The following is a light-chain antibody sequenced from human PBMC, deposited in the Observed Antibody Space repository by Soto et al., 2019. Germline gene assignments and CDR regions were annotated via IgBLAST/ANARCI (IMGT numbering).Light chain of an antibody. Sequence: DIQMTQSPSSVSASVGDRVTITCRASQGISSWLAWYQQKPGKAPKLLIYDASSLESGLPSKFSGRGSGTEFTLTISRLQADDFVTYFCQQYNSYPWTFGQGTKVDIK. CDR1: QGISSW. CDR3: QQYNSYPWT. V-gene: IGKV1-5*01. CDR2: DAS. J-gene: IGKJ1*01.